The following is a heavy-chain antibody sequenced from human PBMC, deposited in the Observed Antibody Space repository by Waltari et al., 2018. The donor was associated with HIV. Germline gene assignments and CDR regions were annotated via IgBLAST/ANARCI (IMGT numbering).Heavy chain of an antibody. D-gene: IGHD3-16*01. CDR1: GFHFSTFW. CDR2: IKQDGSEK. V-gene: IGHV3-7*01. CDR3: AGRSPARRLNWFGP. J-gene: IGHJ5*02. Sequence: EVQLVESGGGLVQPGGSLRLSCEASGFHFSTFWMSWVRQAPGKGLEWVANIKQDGSEKYYVDSVKGRFTISRDNAKNSLYLQMNSLRAEDTAVYYCAGRSPARRLNWFGPWGQGTLVTVSS.